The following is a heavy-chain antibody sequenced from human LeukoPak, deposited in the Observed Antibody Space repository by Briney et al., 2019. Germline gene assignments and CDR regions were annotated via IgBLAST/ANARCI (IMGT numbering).Heavy chain of an antibody. CDR2: IKQDGSEI. V-gene: IGHV3-7*01. Sequence: GGSLRLSCRASRFTVSANYMSWVRQAPGKGLEWVANIKQDGSEIYYVDSVRGRFTISRDNAKNSLYLQMNSLRAEDTAVYYCARPSLNTGSYFDYWGQGILVSVSS. D-gene: IGHD1-26*01. CDR3: ARPSLNTGSYFDY. J-gene: IGHJ4*02. CDR1: RFTVSANY.